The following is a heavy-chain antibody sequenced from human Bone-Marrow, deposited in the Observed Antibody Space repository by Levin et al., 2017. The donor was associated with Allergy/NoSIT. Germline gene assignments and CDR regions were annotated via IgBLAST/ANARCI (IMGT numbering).Heavy chain of an antibody. CDR3: AREDGSTIDY. D-gene: IGHD1/OR15-1a*01. CDR2: IYYSGNT. Sequence: SETLSLTCTVSGGSISSGGYYWSWIRQQPGKGLEWIGYIYYSGNTYYNPSLKSRVMISVDTSKNQYSLKVSSVTAADTAVYYCAREDGSTIDYWGQGILVTVSS. V-gene: IGHV4-31*03. CDR1: GGSISSGGYY. J-gene: IGHJ4*02.